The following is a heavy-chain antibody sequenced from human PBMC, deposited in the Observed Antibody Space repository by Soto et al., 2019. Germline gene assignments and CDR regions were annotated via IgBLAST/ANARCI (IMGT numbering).Heavy chain of an antibody. CDR1: GFTFDDYA. V-gene: IGHV3-9*01. CDR3: AKAINDDYVNPIMDV. Sequence: EVQLVESGGGLVQPGRSLRLSCAASGFTFDDYAMHWFRQAPGKGLEWVSGISWNSGSIGYAGIVKGRFTISRDNAKNSRNLSMTGLTAADTTLYYCAKAINDDYVNPIMDVSGEGTTVTVFS. D-gene: IGHD4-17*01. J-gene: IGHJ6*04. CDR2: ISWNSGSI.